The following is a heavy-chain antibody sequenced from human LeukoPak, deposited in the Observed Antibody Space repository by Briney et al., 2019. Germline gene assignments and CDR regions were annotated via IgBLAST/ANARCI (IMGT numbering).Heavy chain of an antibody. V-gene: IGHV1-2*02. CDR1: GYTFTGYY. CDR2: INPNSGGT. D-gene: IGHD3-3*01. Sequence: ASVKVSCKASGYTFTGYYMHWVRQAPGQGLEWMGWINPNSGGTNYAQKFQGRVTMTRDTSISTAYMELSRLRSDDTAVYYCARSGFLEWLLIPLGYYYGMDVWGQGTTVTVSS. CDR3: ARSGFLEWLLIPLGYYYGMDV. J-gene: IGHJ6*02.